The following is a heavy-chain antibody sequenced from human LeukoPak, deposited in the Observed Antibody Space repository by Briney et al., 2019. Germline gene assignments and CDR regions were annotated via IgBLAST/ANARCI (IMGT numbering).Heavy chain of an antibody. J-gene: IGHJ4*02. CDR2: ISSSSSYI. CDR3: PRVGGGWLVAS. Sequence: GGSLRLSCAASGFAFSSYSMNWVGQAPGKGLELVSSISSSSSYIYYADSVKGRVTISRDNAKNALHLQLNTLRAQATAAYYCPRVGGGWLVASWGQATLVTVSS. D-gene: IGHD6-19*01. CDR1: GFAFSSYS. V-gene: IGHV3-21*01.